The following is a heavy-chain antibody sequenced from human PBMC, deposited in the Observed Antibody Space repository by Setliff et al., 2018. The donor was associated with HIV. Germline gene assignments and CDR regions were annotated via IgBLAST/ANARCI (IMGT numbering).Heavy chain of an antibody. CDR1: GFAFGNFW. D-gene: IGHD2-2*01. CDR2: ISPDGSDR. J-gene: IGHJ6*03. Sequence: ESLKISCAASGFAFGNFWMHWVRQAPGKGLEWVTSISPDGSDRKYADSVKGRFTISRDNSKKTLYLQMDSLRPEDTAVYYFAKARSVYQLMPWYYYMDVGGQGNTVTVYS. CDR3: AKARSVYQLMPWYYYMDV. V-gene: IGHV3-7*01.